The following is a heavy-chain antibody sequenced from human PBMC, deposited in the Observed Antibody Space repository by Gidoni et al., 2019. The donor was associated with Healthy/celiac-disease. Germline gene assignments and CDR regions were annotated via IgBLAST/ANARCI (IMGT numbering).Heavy chain of an antibody. D-gene: IGHD3-10*01. CDR2: INHSGST. V-gene: IGHV4-34*01. CDR1: GGSFSGYY. Sequence: QVQLQQWGAGLLKPSETLSLTCAVYGGSFSGYYWSWIRQPPGKGLEWIGEINHSGSTNYNPSLKSRVTISVDTSKNHFSLKLSSVTAADTAVYYCARSKGGDYGSGPTIPFDYWGQGTLVTVSS. J-gene: IGHJ4*02. CDR3: ARSKGGDYGSGPTIPFDY.